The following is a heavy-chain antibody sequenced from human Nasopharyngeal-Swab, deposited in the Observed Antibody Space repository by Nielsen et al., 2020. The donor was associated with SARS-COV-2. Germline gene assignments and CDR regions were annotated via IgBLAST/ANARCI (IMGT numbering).Heavy chain of an antibody. CDR2: INWNGGSI. D-gene: IGHD5-24*01. V-gene: IGHV3-20*04. J-gene: IGHJ3*02. Sequence: GGSLRLSCAASGFPFDDYGMNWVRQAPGKGLEWVAGINWNGGSIGYADSVRGRFTISSDNAKNSLYLQLNSLRAEDTAFYYCARDRGDGYNLGAFDIWGQGTMVTVSS. CDR3: ARDRGDGYNLGAFDI. CDR1: GFPFDDYG.